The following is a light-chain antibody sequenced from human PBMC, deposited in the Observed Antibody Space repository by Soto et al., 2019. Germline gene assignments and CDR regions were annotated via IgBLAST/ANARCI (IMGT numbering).Light chain of an antibody. CDR1: QGISSY. CDR3: QQYNRYWT. J-gene: IGKJ1*01. V-gene: IGKV1-8*01. CDR2: AAS. Sequence: AIRMTQSPSSFSASTGDRVTITCRASQGISSYLAWYQQKPGKAPKLLIYAASTLQSGVPSRFSGSGSGTDFTLTISCLQSEDFATYYCQQYNRYWTFGQGTKVEIK.